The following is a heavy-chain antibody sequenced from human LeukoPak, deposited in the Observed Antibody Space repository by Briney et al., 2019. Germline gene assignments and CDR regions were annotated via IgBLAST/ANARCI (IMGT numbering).Heavy chain of an antibody. CDR3: ARASSGWQFQH. Sequence: ASVKVSCKASGYTFTTYGMNWVRQAPGQRLEWMGWINAGNGNTKYSQKFQGRVTITRDTSASTAYMELSSLRSEDTAVYYCARASSGWQFQHWGQGTLVTVSS. D-gene: IGHD6-19*01. CDR2: INAGNGNT. J-gene: IGHJ1*01. CDR1: GYTFTTYG. V-gene: IGHV1-3*01.